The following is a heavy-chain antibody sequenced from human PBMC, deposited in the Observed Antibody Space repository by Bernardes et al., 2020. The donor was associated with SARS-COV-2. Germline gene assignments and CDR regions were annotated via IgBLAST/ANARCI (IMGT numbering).Heavy chain of an antibody. V-gene: IGHV3-64D*08. J-gene: IGHJ4*02. CDR2: INSNGAST. CDR3: VTRNCSRTSCSFDY. Sequence: GGSLRLSCSASGFSIGDFGMHWVRQGPGKGLEYVSAINSNGASTYYADSVKGRFTISRDNSKNTLSLQMSSLRPDDTALYYCVTRNCSRTSCSFDYWGLGTLVTVSS. D-gene: IGHD2-2*01. CDR1: GFSIGDFG.